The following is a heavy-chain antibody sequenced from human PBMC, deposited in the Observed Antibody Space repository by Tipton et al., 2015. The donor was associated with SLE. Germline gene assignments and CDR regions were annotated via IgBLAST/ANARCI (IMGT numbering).Heavy chain of an antibody. V-gene: IGHV4-39*07. CDR1: GGSISSSSYY. J-gene: IGHJ4*02. Sequence: LRLPCTVSGGSISSSSYYWGWIRQPPGKGLEWIGSIYYSGSTYYNPSLKSRVTISVDTSKNQFSLKLSSVTAADTAVYYCARAPIAARPGYFDYWGQGTLVTVSS. CDR3: ARAPIAARPGYFDY. CDR2: IYYSGST. D-gene: IGHD6-6*01.